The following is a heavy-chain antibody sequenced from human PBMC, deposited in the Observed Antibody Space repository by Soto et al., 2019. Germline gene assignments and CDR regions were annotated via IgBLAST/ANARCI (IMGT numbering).Heavy chain of an antibody. CDR1: GYSFTSYW. J-gene: IGHJ4*02. D-gene: IGHD4-17*01. Sequence: GESLKISCKGSGYSFTSYWIGWVRQMPGKGLEWMGIIYPGDSDTRYSPSFQGQVTISADKSISTAYLQWSSLKASDTAMYYCARLALTTVTPVDYFDYWGQGTLVTVSS. CDR3: ARLALTTVTPVDYFDY. V-gene: IGHV5-51*01. CDR2: IYPGDSDT.